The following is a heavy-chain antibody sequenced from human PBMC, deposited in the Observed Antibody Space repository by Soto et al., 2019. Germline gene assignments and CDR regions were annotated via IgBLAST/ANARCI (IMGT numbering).Heavy chain of an antibody. V-gene: IGHV1-69*13. CDR1: GGTFSSYA. J-gene: IGHJ6*02. Sequence: ASVKVSCKASGGTFSSYAISWVRQAPGQGLEWMGGIIPIFGTANYAQKFQGRVTITADESTSTAYMELSSLRSEDTAVYYCARDPRITISGLVTQYYYYYGMDVWGQGTTVTXS. D-gene: IGHD3-3*01. CDR2: IIPIFGTA. CDR3: ARDPRITISGLVTQYYYYYGMDV.